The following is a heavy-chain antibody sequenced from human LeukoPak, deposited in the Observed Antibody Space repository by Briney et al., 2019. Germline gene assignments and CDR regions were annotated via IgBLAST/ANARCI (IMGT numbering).Heavy chain of an antibody. V-gene: IGHV3-23*01. CDR2: ISGSGGST. CDR1: GFTFSSYG. D-gene: IGHD5-12*01. CDR3: AKVRVDIVATKGIDAFDI. Sequence: PGGSLRLSCAASGFTFSSYGMHWVRQAPGKGLEWVSAISGSGGSTYYADSVKGRFTISRDNSKNTLYLQMNSLRAEDTAVYYCAKVRVDIVATKGIDAFDIWGQGTMVTVSS. J-gene: IGHJ3*02.